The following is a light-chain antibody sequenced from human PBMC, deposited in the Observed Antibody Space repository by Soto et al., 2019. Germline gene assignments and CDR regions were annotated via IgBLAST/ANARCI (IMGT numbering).Light chain of an antibody. CDR3: HQYGSSHPYT. V-gene: IGKV3-20*01. J-gene: IGKJ2*01. CDR2: GSS. CDR1: QSVSNNY. Sequence: EVVLTQSPGTLSLSPGESATLSCRASQSVSNNYFAWYQQKPGQAPRLLIFGSSDSATGIPDRFSGSGSGTDFTLTISRLEPEDFAVYYCHQYGSSHPYTFGQGTKLEIK.